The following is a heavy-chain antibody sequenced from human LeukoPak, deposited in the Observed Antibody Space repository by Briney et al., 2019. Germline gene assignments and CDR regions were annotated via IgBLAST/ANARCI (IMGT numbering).Heavy chain of an antibody. Sequence: GGSLRLSCAASGFTFSNFAASWVRQAPGKGLEWVSAISGSGGSTYYADSVKGRFTISRDNSKNTLYLQMNGLRAEERAVYYCAKSPAVDAAFDIWGQGTMVTVSS. D-gene: IGHD4-23*01. CDR2: ISGSGGST. J-gene: IGHJ3*02. CDR1: GFTFSNFA. CDR3: AKSPAVDAAFDI. V-gene: IGHV3-23*01.